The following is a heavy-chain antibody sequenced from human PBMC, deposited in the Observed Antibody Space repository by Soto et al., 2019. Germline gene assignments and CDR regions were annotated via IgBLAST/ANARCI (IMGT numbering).Heavy chain of an antibody. D-gene: IGHD2-21*02. CDR2: IYYSGST. CDR1: GCSISSYY. CDR3: ARDEMFVVGTTAYYYGMDV. Sequence: SETLSLTCTVSGCSISSYYWSWIRQPPGKGLERIGYIYYSGSTNYNPSIKSRVTISVDTSKNQFSLKLSSVTAADTAVYYCARDEMFVVGTTAYYYGMDVWGQGTTVTVSS. J-gene: IGHJ6*02. V-gene: IGHV4-59*01.